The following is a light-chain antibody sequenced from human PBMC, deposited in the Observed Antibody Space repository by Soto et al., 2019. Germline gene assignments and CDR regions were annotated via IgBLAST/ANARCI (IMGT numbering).Light chain of an antibody. CDR2: AAS. Sequence: EIVMTQSPATLSVSPGERATLSCRASQSVSSNLAWYQQKPGQAPRLLIYAASTRATGIPARFSGSGSGTAFTLTISSLQSEDVAVYYCKQYNNRHPWTFGQGTKVEIK. CDR1: QSVSSN. J-gene: IGKJ1*01. CDR3: KQYNNRHPWT. V-gene: IGKV3-15*01.